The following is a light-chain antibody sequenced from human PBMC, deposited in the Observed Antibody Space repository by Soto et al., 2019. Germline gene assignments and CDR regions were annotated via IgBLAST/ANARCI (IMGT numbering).Light chain of an antibody. J-gene: IGLJ1*01. V-gene: IGLV1-47*01. CDR2: MND. CDR1: TSNILRNY. Sequence: QSVLTQPPSASGNPGQRLTISCSGSTSNILRNYVYWYRQFPGAAPRLLISMNDQRPSGVPDRLSGSKSGTSASLAISGLRSEDEADYCCASWDDSLSGYVFGTGTKVTVL. CDR3: ASWDDSLSGYV.